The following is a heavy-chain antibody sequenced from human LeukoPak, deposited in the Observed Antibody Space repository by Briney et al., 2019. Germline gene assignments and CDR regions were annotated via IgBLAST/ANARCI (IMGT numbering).Heavy chain of an antibody. Sequence: GSLRLSCAAAGFSFSTSGMHWVRQAPGKGLDWAAFIRYDGSNKFYADSVKGRFTISRDNSKNTLFLQLSSLRADDTAVYFCAKQAGWGAYFSFLPFDFWGRGTLVTVSS. V-gene: IGHV3-30*02. CDR3: AKQAGWGAYFSFLPFDF. CDR1: GFSFSTSG. CDR2: IRYDGSNK. J-gene: IGHJ4*02. D-gene: IGHD3-3*01.